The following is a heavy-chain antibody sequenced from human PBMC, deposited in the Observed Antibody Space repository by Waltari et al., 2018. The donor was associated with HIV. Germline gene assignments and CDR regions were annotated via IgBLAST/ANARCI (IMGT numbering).Heavy chain of an antibody. CDR2: IAYDGDNK. D-gene: IGHD1-1*01. V-gene: IGHV3-30*18. CDR3: AKDKGGVTYIFDY. Sequence: QVQLVESGGGVVQPGRYLRLSCAASGFTLGTYGMHWVRLAPGKGLEWLAFIAYDGDNKYYADSVKGRCTLSRDNSKNTVYPQINSLRAEDSAVYYCAKDKGGVTYIFDYWGQGTLVTVSS. CDR1: GFTLGTYG. J-gene: IGHJ4*02.